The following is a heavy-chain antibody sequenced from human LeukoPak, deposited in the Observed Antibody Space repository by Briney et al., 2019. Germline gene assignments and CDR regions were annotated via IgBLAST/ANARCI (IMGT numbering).Heavy chain of an antibody. J-gene: IGHJ4*02. Sequence: GASVKVSCKASGYTFTGYYMHWVRQAPGQGLEWMGWIRPSTGDTDYALKFQGRVTLTTDTSTSTAYMELRSLRSDDTAVYYCARGRLGVSGYKDYLDYWGQGTLVTVSS. V-gene: IGHV1-18*04. D-gene: IGHD5-12*01. CDR1: GYTFTGYY. CDR2: IRPSTGDT. CDR3: ARGRLGVSGYKDYLDY.